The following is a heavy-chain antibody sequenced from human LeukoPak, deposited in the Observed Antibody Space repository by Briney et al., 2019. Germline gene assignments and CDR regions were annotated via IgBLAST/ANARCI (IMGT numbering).Heavy chain of an antibody. V-gene: IGHV6-1*01. J-gene: IGHJ6*04. CDR2: TYYRSKWYN. CDR1: GDSVSSNSAA. Sequence: SQTLSLTCALSGDSVSSNSAAWNWIRQSPSRGLEWLGRTYYRSKWYNDYAVSVKSRITINPDTSKNQFSLQLNSVTPEDTAVYYCAREVTMVRGVIIIPYYYYGMDVWGKGTTVTVSS. D-gene: IGHD3-10*01. CDR3: AREVTMVRGVIIIPYYYYGMDV.